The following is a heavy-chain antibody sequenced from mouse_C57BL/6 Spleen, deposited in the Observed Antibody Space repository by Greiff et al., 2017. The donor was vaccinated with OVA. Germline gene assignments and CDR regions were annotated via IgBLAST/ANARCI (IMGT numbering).Heavy chain of an antibody. V-gene: IGHV5-17*01. CDR3: ARTTVRRAMDY. D-gene: IGHD1-1*01. CDR1: GFTFSDYG. CDR2: ISSGSSTI. Sequence: EVMLVESGGGLVKPGGSLKLSCAASGFTFSDYGMHWVRQAPEKGLEWVAYISSGSSTIYYADTVKGRFTISRDNAKNTLFLQMTSLRSEDTAMYYCARTTVRRAMDYWGQGTSVTVSS. J-gene: IGHJ4*01.